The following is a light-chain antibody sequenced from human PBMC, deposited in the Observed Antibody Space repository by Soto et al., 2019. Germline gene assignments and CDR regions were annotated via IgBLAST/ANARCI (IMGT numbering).Light chain of an antibody. CDR1: SSDVGGYNY. V-gene: IGLV2-14*01. CDR3: SSYTSSDSWV. CDR2: DVN. J-gene: IGLJ3*02. Sequence: QSVLTQPASVSGSPGQSLTISCTGTSSDVGGYNYVSWYQQHPGKAPKLMIFDVNSRTPGVSGRFSGSKSANTASLTISGLQAEDEADYYCSSYTSSDSWVFGGGTKLTVL.